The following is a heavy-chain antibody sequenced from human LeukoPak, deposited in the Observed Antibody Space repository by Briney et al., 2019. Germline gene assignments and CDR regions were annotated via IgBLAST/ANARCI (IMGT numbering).Heavy chain of an antibody. D-gene: IGHD2-8*01. CDR3: ARDSSVLMVYAMDY. CDR1: GFTFSSYA. V-gene: IGHV3-30-3*01. Sequence: PGGSLRLSCAASGFTFSSYAMHWVRQAPGKGLEWVAVISYDGSNKYYADSVKGRFTISRDNSKNTLYLQMNSLRAEDTAVYYCARDSSVLMVYAMDYWGQGTLVTVSS. CDR2: ISYDGSNK. J-gene: IGHJ4*02.